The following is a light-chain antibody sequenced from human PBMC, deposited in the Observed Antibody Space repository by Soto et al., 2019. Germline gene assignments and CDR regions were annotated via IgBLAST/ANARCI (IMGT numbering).Light chain of an antibody. CDR2: EVS. CDR3: SSYTSSTLFV. V-gene: IGLV2-14*01. Sequence: QSVLTQPASVSGSPGQSITISCTGTSSDVGGYNYVSWYQHHPGRAPKLMIYEVSTRPSGVSNRFSGSKSGNTASLTLFGLNAEDDAYYYCSSYTSSTLFVFGTGTKITVL. CDR1: SSDVGGYNY. J-gene: IGLJ1*01.